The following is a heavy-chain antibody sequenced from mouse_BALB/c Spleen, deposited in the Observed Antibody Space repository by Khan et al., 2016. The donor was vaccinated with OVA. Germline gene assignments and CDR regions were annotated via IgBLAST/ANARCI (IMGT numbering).Heavy chain of an antibody. CDR3: ARINA. CDR2: IEPANGNT. Sequence: VRLQQSRAELVKPAASVKLSCTASGFNIKDTYMHWVQQRPEQGLEWIGRIEPANGNTKYDPTFQGKATITADTSSNTAYLQLSSLTSEDTGVYYCARINAWGQGTTLTVSS. V-gene: IGHV14-3*02. CDR1: GFNIKDTY. J-gene: IGHJ2*01.